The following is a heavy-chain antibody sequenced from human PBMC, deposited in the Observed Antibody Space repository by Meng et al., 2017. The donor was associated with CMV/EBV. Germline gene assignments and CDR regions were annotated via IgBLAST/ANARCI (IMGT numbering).Heavy chain of an antibody. V-gene: IGHV1-69*05. D-gene: IGHD1-26*01. CDR2: IIPIFGTA. Sequence: SVKVSCKASGGTFSSYAISWVRQAPGRGLEWMGGIIPIFGTANYAQKFQGRVTITTDESTSTAYMELSSLRSEDTAVYYCARDGVVGAYFDYWGQGTLVTVSS. CDR3: ARDGVVGAYFDY. J-gene: IGHJ4*02. CDR1: GGTFSSYA.